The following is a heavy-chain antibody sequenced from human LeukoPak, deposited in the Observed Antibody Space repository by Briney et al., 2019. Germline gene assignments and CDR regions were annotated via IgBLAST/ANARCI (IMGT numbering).Heavy chain of an antibody. D-gene: IGHD2-2*01. CDR1: GYRFSTSW. CDR2: IYPGDSDT. Sequence: GESLRISFQGFGYRFSTSWIGWVRPMPGKGLEWMGIIYPGDSDTRYSPSFQGQVAISADKSINTAFLQWSSLKASDSAIYYCARLSWDIMVVPAAVRHFDIWGQGTMVSVSS. CDR3: ARLSWDIMVVPAAVRHFDI. J-gene: IGHJ3*02. V-gene: IGHV5-51*01.